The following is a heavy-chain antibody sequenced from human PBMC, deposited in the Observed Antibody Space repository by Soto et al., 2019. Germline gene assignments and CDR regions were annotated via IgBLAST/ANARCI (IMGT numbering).Heavy chain of an antibody. CDR2: IYYSGNT. CDR3: ARQGYCSGGSCHRGFDP. CDR1: GGSTSSSTYY. Sequence: SETLSHTCTVSGGSTSSSTYYWGWIRQPPGEGLEWIGTIYYSGNTYYNPSLKSRVTISVDTSKNQFSLKLSSVTAADTAVYYCARQGYCSGGSCHRGFDPWGQGTLVTVSS. V-gene: IGHV4-39*01. J-gene: IGHJ5*02. D-gene: IGHD2-15*01.